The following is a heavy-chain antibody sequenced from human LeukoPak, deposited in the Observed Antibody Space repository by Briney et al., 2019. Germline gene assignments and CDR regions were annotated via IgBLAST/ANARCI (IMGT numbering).Heavy chain of an antibody. CDR1: GGSISSYY. CDR3: ARDRYGGNSGEFDY. D-gene: IGHD4-23*01. CDR2: IYYTGTT. V-gene: IGHV4-59*01. Sequence: NPSETLSLTCTVSGGSISSYYWSWIRQSPGKALEWIGYIYYTGTTNYNPSLKSRVTILVDTSKNQFSLKLSSVTAADAAVYYCARDRYGGNSGEFDYWGQGTLVTVSS. J-gene: IGHJ4*02.